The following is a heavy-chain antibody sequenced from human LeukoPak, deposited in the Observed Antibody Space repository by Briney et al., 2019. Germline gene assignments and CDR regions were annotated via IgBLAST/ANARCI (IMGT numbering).Heavy chain of an antibody. CDR2: ISGSGGST. V-gene: IGHV3-23*01. Sequence: GGSLRLSCAASGFTFSSYAMSWVRQAPGKGLEWVSAISGSGGSTYYADSGKGRFTISRDNSKNTLYLQMNSLRAEDTAVYYCAKPKGYSSGWYPDYFDYWGQGTLVTVSS. D-gene: IGHD6-19*01. J-gene: IGHJ4*02. CDR1: GFTFSSYA. CDR3: AKPKGYSSGWYPDYFDY.